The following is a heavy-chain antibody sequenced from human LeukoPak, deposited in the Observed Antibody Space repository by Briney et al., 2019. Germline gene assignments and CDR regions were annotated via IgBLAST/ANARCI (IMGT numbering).Heavy chain of an antibody. CDR3: ARDYYDTPYFEY. D-gene: IGHD3-22*01. J-gene: IGHJ4*02. CDR2: ISYSSTYI. CDR1: GFTFNSYR. Sequence: GGSLRLSCAASGFTFNSYRMNWVRQAPGKGLEWVSSISYSSTYIYYADSVKGRFTIPRDNAKKSLYLQMNSLRAEDTAVYYCARDYYDTPYFEYWGQGTLVTVSS. V-gene: IGHV3-21*01.